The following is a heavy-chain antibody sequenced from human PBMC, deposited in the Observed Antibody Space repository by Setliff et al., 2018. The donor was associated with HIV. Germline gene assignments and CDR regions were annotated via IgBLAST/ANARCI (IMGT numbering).Heavy chain of an antibody. CDR2: INTDTGNT. CDR3: ARGMNAVRYFDWLDAFDI. Sequence: GASVKVSCKTSGYTFIHYGIHWVRQAPGERLEWLGWINTDTGNTKYSQKFQDRLTFTRDTSALTADMELSSLRSEDTAVYFCARGMNAVRYFDWLDAFDIWGQGTMVTVSS. CDR1: GYTFIHYG. J-gene: IGHJ3*02. V-gene: IGHV1-3*04. D-gene: IGHD3-9*01.